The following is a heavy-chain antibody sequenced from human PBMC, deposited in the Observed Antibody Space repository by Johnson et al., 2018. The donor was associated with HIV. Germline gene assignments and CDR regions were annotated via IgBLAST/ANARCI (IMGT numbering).Heavy chain of an antibody. J-gene: IGHJ3*02. CDR2: ISYDGSNK. D-gene: IGHD6-13*01. V-gene: IGHV3-30*04. Sequence: QMQLVESGGGVVQPGRSLRLSCAASGFTFSSYAMHWVRQAPGKGLEWVAVISYDGSNKYYADSVKGRFTISRDNSKNTLYLQMNSLRAEDTAVYYCAKDKWSSSWTNDAFDIWGQGTMVTVSS. CDR3: AKDKWSSSWTNDAFDI. CDR1: GFTFSSYA.